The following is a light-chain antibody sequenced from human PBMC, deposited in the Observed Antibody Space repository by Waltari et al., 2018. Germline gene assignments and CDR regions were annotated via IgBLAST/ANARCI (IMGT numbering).Light chain of an antibody. CDR1: QRINNY. V-gene: IGKV3-11*01. CDR2: DAS. J-gene: IGKJ5*01. CDR3: QQRKSWPIT. Sequence: SCRASQRINNYLAWYQQKPGQAPRLLIYDASNRATGIPARFSGSGSGTDFTLTISSLEPEDFAVYYCQQRKSWPITFGQGTRLEIE.